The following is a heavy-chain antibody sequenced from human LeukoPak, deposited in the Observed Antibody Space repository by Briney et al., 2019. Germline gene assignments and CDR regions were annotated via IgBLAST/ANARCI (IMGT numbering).Heavy chain of an antibody. CDR1: AYSISSGYY. V-gene: IGHV4-38-2*02. CDR2: IYHSGST. D-gene: IGHD6-19*01. Sequence: PSETLSLTCSVSAYSISSGYYWGWIRQPPGKGLEWIGSIYHSGSTYYNPSLKSRVTISVDTSKNQFSLKLSSVTAADTAVYYCARDRIAVADYYFDYWGQGTLVTVSS. J-gene: IGHJ4*02. CDR3: ARDRIAVADYYFDY.